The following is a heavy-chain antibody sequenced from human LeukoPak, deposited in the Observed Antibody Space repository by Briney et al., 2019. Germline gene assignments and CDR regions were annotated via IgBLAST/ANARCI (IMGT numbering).Heavy chain of an antibody. Sequence: PGGSLRLSCAASGFTVSSNYMSWVRQAPGKGLEWVSAISGSGGSTYYADSVKGRFTISRDNSKNTLYLQMNSLRAEDTAVYYCAKAEYYDSSGDYYFDYWGQGTLVTVSS. CDR1: GFTVSSNY. CDR3: AKAEYYDSSGDYYFDY. CDR2: ISGSGGST. J-gene: IGHJ4*02. D-gene: IGHD3-22*01. V-gene: IGHV3-23*01.